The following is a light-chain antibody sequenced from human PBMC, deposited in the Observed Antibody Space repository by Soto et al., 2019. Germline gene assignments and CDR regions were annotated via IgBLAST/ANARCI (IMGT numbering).Light chain of an antibody. V-gene: IGKV3-11*01. CDR1: QSVSSY. J-gene: IGKJ4*01. CDR2: DAS. Sequence: EIVLTQSPATLSLSPGERATLSCRASQSVSSYLAWYQQKPGQAPRLLIYDASNRATGIPARFSGSESGKDFTLTIRSLEPEDFAVYYCQQRSTWPLLTFGGGTKVEIK. CDR3: QQRSTWPLLT.